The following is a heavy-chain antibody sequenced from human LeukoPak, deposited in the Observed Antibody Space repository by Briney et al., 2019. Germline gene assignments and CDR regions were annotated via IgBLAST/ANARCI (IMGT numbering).Heavy chain of an antibody. V-gene: IGHV4-61*02. D-gene: IGHD2-2*02. CDR3: ARLLRPAAIPYYYYYYMDV. CDR1: GGSISSGSYY. Sequence: PSETLSLTCTVSGGSISSGSYYWSWIRQPAGKGLEWIGRIYTSGSTNYNPPLKSRVTISVDTSKNQFSLKLSSVTAADTAVYYCARLLRPAAIPYYYYYYMDVWGKGTTVTVSS. J-gene: IGHJ6*03. CDR2: IYTSGST.